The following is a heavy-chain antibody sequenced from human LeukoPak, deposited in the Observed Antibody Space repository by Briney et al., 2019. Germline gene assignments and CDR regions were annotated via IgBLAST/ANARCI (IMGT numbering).Heavy chain of an antibody. V-gene: IGHV3-48*03. J-gene: IGHJ3*02. D-gene: IGHD1-20*01. CDR2: ISSSGSTI. CDR3: ARHNWNDGSAFDI. CDR1: GFTFSSCE. Sequence: QPGGSLRLSCAASGFTFSSCEMNWVRQAPGKGLEWVSYISSSGSTIYYADSVKGRFTISRDNAKNSLYLQMNSLRAEDTAVYYCARHNWNDGSAFDIWGQGTMVTVSS.